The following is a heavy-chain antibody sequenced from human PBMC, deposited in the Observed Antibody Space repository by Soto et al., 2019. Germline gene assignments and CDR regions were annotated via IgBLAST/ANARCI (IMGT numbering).Heavy chain of an antibody. CDR1: GYTFTSYG. J-gene: IGHJ5*02. D-gene: IGHD5-18*01. Sequence: ASVKVSCKASGYTFTSYGINWVRQAPGQGLEWMAWISAYNGDTNYAQKLQGRVTMTTDTSTSTAYMELRSLRSDDTAVYYCARDWWGVDKAMDMNRFDPWGQGTLVTVSS. V-gene: IGHV1-18*01. CDR2: ISAYNGDT. CDR3: ARDWWGVDKAMDMNRFDP.